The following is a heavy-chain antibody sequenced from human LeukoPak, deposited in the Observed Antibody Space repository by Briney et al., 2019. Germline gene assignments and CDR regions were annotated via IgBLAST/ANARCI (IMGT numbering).Heavy chain of an antibody. J-gene: IGHJ4*02. V-gene: IGHV4-59*08. CDR2: ICDSGSN. CDR3: ARGDDFWSGFEYPLHFDY. CDR1: GGSISSYY. Sequence: SGSLSLTCTVSGGSISSYYWSWIRQPPGKGLEWIGYICDSGSNNYYPALKSRVTISVDTSKNQFSLKLSSVTAADTAVYYCARGDDFWSGFEYPLHFDYWGQGTLVTVSS. D-gene: IGHD3-3*01.